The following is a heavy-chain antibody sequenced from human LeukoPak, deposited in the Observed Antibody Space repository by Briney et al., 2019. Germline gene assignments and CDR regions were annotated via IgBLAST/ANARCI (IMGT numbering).Heavy chain of an antibody. CDR1: GFIFRNYG. CDR3: AKLETYLDAFDI. Sequence: GGSLRLSCAGSGFIFRNYGMHWVRQAPGKGLEWVAFIRYDGSNKYYADSVKGRFTISRDNSKNTLYLQMNSLRAEDTAVYYCAKLETYLDAFDIWGQGTMVTVSS. V-gene: IGHV3-30*02. D-gene: IGHD5-24*01. CDR2: IRYDGSNK. J-gene: IGHJ3*02.